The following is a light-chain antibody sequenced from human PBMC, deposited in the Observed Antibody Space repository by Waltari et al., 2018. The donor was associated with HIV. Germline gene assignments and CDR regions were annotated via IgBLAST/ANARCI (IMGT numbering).Light chain of an antibody. J-gene: IGLJ3*02. CDR3: ATWDDSLNGRV. CDR1: RSNIRDNT. V-gene: IGLV1-44*01. Sequence: QSVLTQPPSASGTPGQRVTLSCSGGRSNIRDNTVNWYQHLPGTAPKLLIYKSDQRPSGVPDRFSGSKSDTSASLAISGLQSEDEADYYCATWDDSLNGRVFGGGTKLTVL. CDR2: KSD.